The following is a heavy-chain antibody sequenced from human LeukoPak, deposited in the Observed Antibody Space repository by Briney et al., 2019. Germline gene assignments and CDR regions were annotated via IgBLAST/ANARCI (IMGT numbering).Heavy chain of an antibody. Sequence: GGSLRLSCAASGFTFSDYYMSWIRQAPGKGLEWVSYISSSSSTIFYAGSVKGRFTISRDNAKNSLYLQMNSLRAEDTAVYYCARDYYDSSGYSFDYWGQGTLVTVSS. J-gene: IGHJ4*02. CDR1: GFTFSDYY. D-gene: IGHD3-22*01. CDR3: ARDYYDSSGYSFDY. CDR2: ISSSSSTI. V-gene: IGHV3-11*04.